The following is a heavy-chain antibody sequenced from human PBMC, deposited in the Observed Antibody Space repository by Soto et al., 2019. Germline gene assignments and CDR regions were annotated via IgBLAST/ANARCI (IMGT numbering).Heavy chain of an antibody. D-gene: IGHD4-17*01. Sequence: VGSLRLSCAASGFTFSSYWMSWVRQAPGKGLEWVANIKQDGSEKYYVDSVKGRFTISRDNAKNSLYLQMNSLRAEDTAVYYCARDSGDYNVYYYCGMDVWGQGTTVTVSS. V-gene: IGHV3-7*01. CDR1: GFTFSSYW. CDR3: ARDSGDYNVYYYCGMDV. CDR2: IKQDGSEK. J-gene: IGHJ6*02.